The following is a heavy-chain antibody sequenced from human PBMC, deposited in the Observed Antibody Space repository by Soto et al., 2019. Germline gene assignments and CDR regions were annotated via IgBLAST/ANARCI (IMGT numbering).Heavy chain of an antibody. CDR1: GFTFSSYG. CDR2: ISYDGSNK. Sequence: GGSLRLSCAASGFTFSSYGMHWVRQAPGKGLEWVAVISYDGSNKYYADSVKGRFTISRDNSKNTLYLQMNSLRAEDTAMYYCASTNYNPSLKSRVTISVDTSKNQFSLKLSSVTAADTAVYYCARASAPDFWSGYYKDYYYCYGMDVWGQGTTVTVSS. V-gene: IGHV3-30*03. CDR3: ASTNYNPSLKSRVTISVDTSKNQFSLKLSSVTAADTAVYYCARASAPDFWSGYYKDYYYCYGMDV. D-gene: IGHD3-10*01. J-gene: IGHJ6*02.